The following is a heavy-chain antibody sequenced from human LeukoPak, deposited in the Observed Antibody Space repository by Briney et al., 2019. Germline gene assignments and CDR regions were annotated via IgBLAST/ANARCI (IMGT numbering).Heavy chain of an antibody. V-gene: IGHV4-34*01. D-gene: IGHD3-22*01. CDR3: ARQSDGGYYYDSSGYFFDY. J-gene: IGHJ4*02. Sequence: SETLSLTCAVYGGSFSGYYWSWIRQPPGKGLEWVGEINHSGSTNYNPSLKSRVTISVDTSKNQFSLKLSSVTAADTAVYYCARQSDGGYYYDSSGYFFDYWGQGTLVTVSS. CDR2: INHSGST. CDR1: GGSFSGYY.